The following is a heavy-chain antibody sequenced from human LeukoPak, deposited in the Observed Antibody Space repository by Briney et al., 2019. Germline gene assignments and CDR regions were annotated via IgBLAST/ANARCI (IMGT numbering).Heavy chain of an antibody. CDR1: EFTFSNYA. D-gene: IGHD4-11*01. Sequence: GGSLRLSCAASEFTFSNYAMSWVRQAPGKGLEWVSSISGSGDSTYYADSVKGRFTISRDNSKNTLYLQMNSLRAEDTAVYYCAKALTVTTFNYFDFWGQGTLVXVSS. CDR3: AKALTVTTFNYFDF. J-gene: IGHJ4*02. V-gene: IGHV3-23*01. CDR2: ISGSGDST.